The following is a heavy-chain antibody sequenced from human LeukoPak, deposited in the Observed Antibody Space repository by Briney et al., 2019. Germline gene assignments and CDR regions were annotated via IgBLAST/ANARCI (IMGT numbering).Heavy chain of an antibody. J-gene: IGHJ4*02. V-gene: IGHV3-64*01. CDR1: GFTFSSYA. Sequence: GGSLRLSCAASGFTFSSYAMHWVRQAPGKGLEYVSAISSNGGSTYYANSVKGRFTISRDNSMNTLYLQMGSLRAEDMAVYYCARSGSLDYWGQGTLVTVSS. CDR3: ARSGSLDY. CDR2: ISSNGGST. D-gene: IGHD2-15*01.